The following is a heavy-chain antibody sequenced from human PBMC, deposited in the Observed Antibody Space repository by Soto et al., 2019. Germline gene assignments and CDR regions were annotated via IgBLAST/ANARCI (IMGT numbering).Heavy chain of an antibody. J-gene: IGHJ6*02. CDR2: VSSKGNNYAT. V-gene: IGHV3-73*01. CDR3: TRLTVTGDYYYYYGMDV. CDR1: GFTFSGSA. Sequence: EVQLVESGGGLVQPGGSLKLSCAASGFTFSGSAMHWVRQASGKGLEWLGRVSSKGNNYATAYAASVKGRFIISRDDSKNEAYLQMNSLKTEDTAVYYCTRLTVTGDYYYYYGMDVWGQGTTVTVSS. D-gene: IGHD4-17*01.